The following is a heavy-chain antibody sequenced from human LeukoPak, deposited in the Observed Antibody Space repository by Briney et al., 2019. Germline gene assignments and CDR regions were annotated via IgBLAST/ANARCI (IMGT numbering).Heavy chain of an antibody. CDR3: ATSSTSSTWFDP. J-gene: IGHJ5*02. D-gene: IGHD2-2*01. Sequence: SETLSLTCTVSGGSISSSSYYWGWIRQPPGNGLEWIGSMYYSGSTYYNPSLKSRVTISVDTSKNQFSLKLSSVTAADTAVYYCATSSTSSTWFDPWGQGTLVTVSS. CDR1: GGSISSSSYY. V-gene: IGHV4-39*01. CDR2: MYYSGST.